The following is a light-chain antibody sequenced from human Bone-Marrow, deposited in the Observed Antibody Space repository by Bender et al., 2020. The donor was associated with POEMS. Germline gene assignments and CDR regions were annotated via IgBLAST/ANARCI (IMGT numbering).Light chain of an antibody. Sequence: QSVVTQPPSLSEAPRQRVTISCSGSSSNIGNHGVNWYQQLPGEAPKLLIYYDDLLPPGVSDRFSASKSGTSSSLAISELQSEDVARYCCSAWADSLSGWVFGGGTKLTVL. CDR3: SAWADSLSGWV. V-gene: IGLV1-36*01. CDR1: SSNIGNHG. J-gene: IGLJ3*02. CDR2: YDD.